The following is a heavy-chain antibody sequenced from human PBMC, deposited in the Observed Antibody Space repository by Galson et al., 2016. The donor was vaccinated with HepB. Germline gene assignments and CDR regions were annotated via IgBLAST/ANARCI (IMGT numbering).Heavy chain of an antibody. J-gene: IGHJ6*02. V-gene: IGHV3-30*03. D-gene: IGHD3-10*01. Sequence: SLRLSCAVSRFTSRSKGFHWVRQAPGKGLEWVAMISDDGTLKYYTDPVKGRFTISRDNSKNIIYLQMTSLRPEDSSVYFCARGVYRSGFWDHYGLDTWGQGTTVTVSS. CDR2: ISDDGTLK. CDR3: ARGVYRSGFWDHYGLDT. CDR1: RFTSRSKG.